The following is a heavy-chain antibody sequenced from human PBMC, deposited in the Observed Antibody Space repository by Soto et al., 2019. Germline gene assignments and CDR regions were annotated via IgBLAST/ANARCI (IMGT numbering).Heavy chain of an antibody. CDR2: IYDDGNS. V-gene: IGHV4-31*03. J-gene: IGHJ4*02. CDR3: ARGQRGYTGYDDI. Sequence: QMQLQESGPGLVRPSQTLSLTCTVSGGAINSGGHYWSWIRQFPGKGLEWIGNIYDDGNSNYNPSIWSRLNMSLDTSKKHFSLSLLSVTAAHSAIYYCARGQRGYTGYDDIGGQGTLAIVSS. CDR1: GGAINSGGHY. D-gene: IGHD5-12*01.